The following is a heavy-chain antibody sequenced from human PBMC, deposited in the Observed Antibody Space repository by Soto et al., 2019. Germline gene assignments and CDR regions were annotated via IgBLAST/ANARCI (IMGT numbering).Heavy chain of an antibody. D-gene: IGHD3-10*01. J-gene: IGHJ6*02. CDR1: GYTFTGYY. Sequence: ASVKVSCNASGYTFTGYYMHWVRQAPGQGLEWMGLSNPNSGGTTYAQKFQGRVTMSRDTSISTAYMELSRLRSDDTAVYYCARDYYGSGSYSYYYYYGMDVWGQGTKVTVS. CDR3: ARDYYGSGSYSYYYYYGMDV. V-gene: IGHV1-2*02. CDR2: SNPNSGGT.